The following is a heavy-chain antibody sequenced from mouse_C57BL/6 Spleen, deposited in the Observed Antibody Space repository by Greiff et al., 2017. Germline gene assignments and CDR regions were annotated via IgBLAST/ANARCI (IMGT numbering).Heavy chain of an antibody. D-gene: IGHD1-1*01. Sequence: QVQLQQSGPELVKPGASVKISCKASGYAFSSSWMNWVKQRPGKGLEWIGRIYPGDGDTNYNGKFKGEATLTADKSTSTAYLQLSSLTSEDSAVYFCAIEGVYYFGVWGTGTTVTVSS. CDR3: AIEGVYYFGV. J-gene: IGHJ1*03. V-gene: IGHV1-82*01. CDR2: IYPGDGDT. CDR1: GYAFSSSW.